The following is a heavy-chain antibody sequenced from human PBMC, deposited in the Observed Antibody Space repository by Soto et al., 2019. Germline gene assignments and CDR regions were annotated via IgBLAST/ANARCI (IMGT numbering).Heavy chain of an antibody. V-gene: IGHV4-34*01. D-gene: IGHD5-12*01. J-gene: IGHJ6*02. CDR2: INHSGST. CDR3: ARGPIYGMDV. CDR1: GGSFSGYY. Sequence: PSETLSLTCAVYGGSFSGYYWSWICQPPGKGLECIGEINHSGSTNYNPSLKSRVTISVDTSKNQFSLKLSSVTAADTAVYYCARGPIYGMDVWGQGTTVTVYS.